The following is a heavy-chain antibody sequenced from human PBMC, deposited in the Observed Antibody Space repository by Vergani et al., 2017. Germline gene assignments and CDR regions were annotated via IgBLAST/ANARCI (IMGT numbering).Heavy chain of an antibody. CDR3: AKEANGGFGESYYYYGMDV. Sequence: EVQLVESGGGLVQPGRSLRLSCAASGFTFDDYAMHWVRQAPGKGLEWVSGISWNSGSIGYADSVKGRFTISRDNAKNSLYLQMNSLRAEDTALYYCAKEANGGFGESYYYYGMDVWGQGTTVTVS. J-gene: IGHJ6*02. CDR1: GFTFDDYA. D-gene: IGHD3-10*01. V-gene: IGHV3-9*01. CDR2: ISWNSGSI.